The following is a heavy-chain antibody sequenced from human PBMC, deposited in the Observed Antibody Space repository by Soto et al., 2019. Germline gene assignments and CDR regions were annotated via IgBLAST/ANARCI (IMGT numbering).Heavy chain of an antibody. V-gene: IGHV5-51*01. CDR1: GYSFITYC. D-gene: IGHD3-22*01. J-gene: IGHJ4*02. CDR2: IYPGDSDI. Sequence: GESLKISCRGSGYSFITYCIGWVRQMPGKGLEWMGIIYPGDSDIRYSPSFQGQVIISADRSISTAYLQWTSLKASDTAMYYCVRQGALDSSGIYPDFWGQGTQVTVSS. CDR3: VRQGALDSSGIYPDF.